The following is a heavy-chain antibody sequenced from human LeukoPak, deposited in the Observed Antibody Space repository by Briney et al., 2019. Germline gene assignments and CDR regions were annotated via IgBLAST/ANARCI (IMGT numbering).Heavy chain of an antibody. J-gene: IGHJ3*02. CDR1: GGSISTYY. CDR3: VRGDYGSGSYYKRNPFDI. V-gene: IGHV4-59*01. D-gene: IGHD3-10*01. Sequence: SETLSLTCTVSGGSISTYYWNWIRQPPGKGLEWIGYIYYSGSTNHNPSLKSRVTISVDTSKNEFSLKLTSVTAADTAMYYCVRGDYGSGSYYKRNPFDIWGQGTMVTVSS. CDR2: IYYSGST.